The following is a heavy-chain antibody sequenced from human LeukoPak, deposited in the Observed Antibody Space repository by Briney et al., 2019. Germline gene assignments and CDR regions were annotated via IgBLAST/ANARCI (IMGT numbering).Heavy chain of an antibody. V-gene: IGHV1-69*05. J-gene: IGHJ6*03. D-gene: IGHD1-7*01. CDR2: IIPIFGTA. CDR1: GGTFSSYA. CDR3: ARNLITGTDEYYYYYYMDV. Sequence: SVKVSCKASGGTFSSYAISWVRQAPGQGLEWMGGIIPIFGTANYAQKFQGRVTITTDESTSTAYMELSSLRSEDTAVYYCARNLITGTDEYYYYYYMDVWGKGTTVTVSS.